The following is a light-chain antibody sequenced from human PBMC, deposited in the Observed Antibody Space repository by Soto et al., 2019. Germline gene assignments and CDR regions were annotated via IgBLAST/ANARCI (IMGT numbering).Light chain of an antibody. CDR3: QQYYSTPQT. Sequence: DIVMTQSPDSLAVSLGERATINCKYSLSVLYSSNNKDYLASYQQKPGQPPKLLIYWASTRESGVPDRFSGSGSGTDFTLTITSLQAEDVAVYYCQQYYSTPQTFGQGTKLEIK. J-gene: IGKJ2*01. V-gene: IGKV4-1*01. CDR2: WAS. CDR1: LSVLYSSNNKDY.